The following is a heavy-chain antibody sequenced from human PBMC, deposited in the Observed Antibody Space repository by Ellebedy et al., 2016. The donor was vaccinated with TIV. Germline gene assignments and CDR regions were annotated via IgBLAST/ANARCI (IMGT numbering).Heavy chain of an antibody. D-gene: IGHD5-24*01. CDR1: GGSISTTGYY. CDR3: ASAHRDVYTNYYYGPDV. V-gene: IGHV4-39*02. J-gene: IGHJ6*02. CDR2: IAYSGTT. Sequence: MPSETLSLTCTVSGGSISTTGYYWGWIRQPPGKGLEWIGSIAYSGTTYYNPSLKSRVIISVDTSKIHFSLSSVTAADTAVYYCASAHRDVYTNYYYGPDVWGQGTTVTVSS.